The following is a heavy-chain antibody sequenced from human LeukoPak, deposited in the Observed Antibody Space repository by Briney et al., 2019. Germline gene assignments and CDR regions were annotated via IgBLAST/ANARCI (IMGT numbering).Heavy chain of an antibody. CDR1: GGSVSNSSYY. Sequence: SETLSLTCTVSGGSVSNSSYYWGWIRQPPGKGLEWIGYIYYSGSTNYNPSLKSRVTISVDTSKNQFSLKLSSVTAADTAVYYCAIGEWDNFDYWGQGTLVTVSS. CDR2: IYYSGST. D-gene: IGHD1-26*01. J-gene: IGHJ4*02. CDR3: AIGEWDNFDY. V-gene: IGHV4-61*01.